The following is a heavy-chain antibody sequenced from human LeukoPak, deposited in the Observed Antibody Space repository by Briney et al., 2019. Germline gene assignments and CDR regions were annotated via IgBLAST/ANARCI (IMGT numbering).Heavy chain of an antibody. Sequence: PGGSLRLSCAASGFTFSSYNMNWVRQAPGKGLEWVSSISSSSSNIYYADSVKGRLTISRDNAKNSLYLQMNSLRAEDTAVYYCARVEVGYWGQGTLVTVSS. CDR2: ISSSSSNI. D-gene: IGHD3-10*01. CDR3: ARVEVGY. J-gene: IGHJ4*02. V-gene: IGHV3-21*01. CDR1: GFTFSSYN.